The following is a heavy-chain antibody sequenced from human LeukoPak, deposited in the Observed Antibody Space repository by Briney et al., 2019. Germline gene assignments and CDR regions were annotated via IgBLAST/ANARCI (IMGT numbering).Heavy chain of an antibody. V-gene: IGHV3-9*01. CDR3: AKDAGYSSSWYGYYGMDV. Sequence: GGSLRLSCAASGFTFSSYAMSWVRQAPGKGLEWVSGISWNSGSIGYADSVKGRFTISRDNAKNSLYLQMNSLRAEDTALYYCAKDAGYSSSWYGYYGMDVWGQGTTVTVSS. D-gene: IGHD6-13*01. CDR2: ISWNSGSI. CDR1: GFTFSSYA. J-gene: IGHJ6*02.